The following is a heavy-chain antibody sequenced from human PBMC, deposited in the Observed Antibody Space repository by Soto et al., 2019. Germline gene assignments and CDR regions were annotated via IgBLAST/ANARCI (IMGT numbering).Heavy chain of an antibody. CDR3: ARGGAPYNWFGP. Sequence: SETLSLTCTVSGRSVSSGSHFWSWIRQSPGKGLEWIGYIFDSERTNYNPSLKSRVIISQDMSKNQFSLRLSSVTSADTAVYYCARGGAPYNWFGPWGQGTLVTVSS. V-gene: IGHV4-61*01. J-gene: IGHJ5*02. CDR1: GRSVSSGSHF. CDR2: IFDSERT. D-gene: IGHD3-16*01.